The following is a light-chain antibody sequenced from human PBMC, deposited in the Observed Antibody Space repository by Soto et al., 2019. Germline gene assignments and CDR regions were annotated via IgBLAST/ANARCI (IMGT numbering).Light chain of an antibody. CDR1: QSFVHSDGNTY. J-gene: IGKJ2*01. V-gene: IGKV2-30*02. CDR2: RVS. Sequence: DVVLTQSPLSLPVTLGQPASISCSSSQSFVHSDGNTYLHWFQQRPGQSPRRLIYRVSTRDSGVPDRFSGGGSGTDFTLKISRVEAEYVGVYYCMEGTYWPKTFGQGTKLAIK. CDR3: MEGTYWPKT.